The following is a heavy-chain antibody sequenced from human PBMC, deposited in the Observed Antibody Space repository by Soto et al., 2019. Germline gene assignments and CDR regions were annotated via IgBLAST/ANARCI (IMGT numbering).Heavy chain of an antibody. D-gene: IGHD3-10*01. J-gene: IGHJ6*02. CDR2: INPSGGST. CDR1: GYTFTSYY. CDR3: ASEYYGSGNHYYYYGMDV. V-gene: IGHV1-46*01. Sequence: GASVKVSCKASGYTFTSYYMHWVRQAPGQGLEWMGRINPSGGSTSYAQKFQGRVTMTRDTSTSTVYMELSSLRSEDTAVYYCASEYYGSGNHYYYYGMDVWGQGTTVTVSS.